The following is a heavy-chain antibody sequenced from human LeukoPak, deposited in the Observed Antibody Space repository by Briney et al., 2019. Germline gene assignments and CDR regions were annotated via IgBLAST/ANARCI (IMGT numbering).Heavy chain of an antibody. Sequence: PGGSLRLSCAASGFTFSDYAMSWVRQAPGKGLEWLSYITSSGSITDYADSVKGRFTISRDNAKNTMFLQMNSLRPEDTAVYYCARDPDYGDPEWGQGTLVTVSS. CDR3: ARDPDYGDPE. V-gene: IGHV3-11*01. D-gene: IGHD4-17*01. CDR1: GFTFSDYA. CDR2: ITSSGSIT. J-gene: IGHJ4*02.